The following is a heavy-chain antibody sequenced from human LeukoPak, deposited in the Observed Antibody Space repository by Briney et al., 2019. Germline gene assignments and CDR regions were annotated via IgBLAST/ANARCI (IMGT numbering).Heavy chain of an antibody. CDR2: IKNDGITT. D-gene: IGHD3-22*01. J-gene: IGHJ4*02. CDR3: ARDRYYIQDY. CDR1: GFTFSSYG. Sequence: GGSLRLSCAASGFTFSSYGMHWFRQAPGKGLVWVSYIKNDGITTAYADSVKGRFTISRDNAMNTLFLQMNSLRAEDTAMYYCARDRYYIQDYWGQGTLVTVSS. V-gene: IGHV3-74*01.